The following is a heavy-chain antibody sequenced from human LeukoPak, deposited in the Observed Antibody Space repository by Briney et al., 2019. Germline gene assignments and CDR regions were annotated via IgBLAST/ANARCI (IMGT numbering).Heavy chain of an antibody. CDR3: AREGMHDSSGYYPIGGSYYFDH. Sequence: GGSLRLSCAASGFNVGSNYMSWVRQTPGKGLEWVSVIYRGGATYYADSVKGRFTLSRDNSKNTLYLQTNSLRVEDTAVYYCAREGMHDSSGYYPIGGSYYFDHWGQGTLVTVSS. D-gene: IGHD3-22*01. V-gene: IGHV3-53*01. CDR2: IYRGGAT. J-gene: IGHJ4*02. CDR1: GFNVGSNY.